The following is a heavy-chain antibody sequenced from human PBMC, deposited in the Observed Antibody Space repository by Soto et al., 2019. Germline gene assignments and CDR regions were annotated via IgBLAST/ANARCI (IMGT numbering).Heavy chain of an antibody. J-gene: IGHJ6*02. CDR2: ISSSGSTI. Sequence: SLRLSCAASGFTFSDYYMSWIRQAPGKGLEWVSYISSSGSTIYYADSVKGRFTISRDNAKNSLYLQMNSLRAEDTAVYYCARDPITMVRGVIITSYYYYGMDVWGQGTTVTVSS. V-gene: IGHV3-11*01. CDR3: ARDPITMVRGVIITSYYYYGMDV. CDR1: GFTFSDYY. D-gene: IGHD3-10*01.